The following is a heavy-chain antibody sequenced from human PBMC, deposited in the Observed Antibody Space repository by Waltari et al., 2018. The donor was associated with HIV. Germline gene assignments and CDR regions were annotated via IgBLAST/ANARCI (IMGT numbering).Heavy chain of an antibody. CDR2: IYTSGGT. CDR3: ARDYYDSSGYLRSQH. CDR1: GGSISSGSYY. Sequence: QVQLQESGPGLVKPSQTLSLTCTVSGGSISSGSYYWSWIRQPAGKGLARIGRIYTSGGTTYHPSLKILVTISVATSKNQFSLKRSAVTAADTAVYYCARDYYDSSGYLRSQHWGQGTLVTVSS. D-gene: IGHD3-22*01. V-gene: IGHV4-61*02. J-gene: IGHJ1*01.